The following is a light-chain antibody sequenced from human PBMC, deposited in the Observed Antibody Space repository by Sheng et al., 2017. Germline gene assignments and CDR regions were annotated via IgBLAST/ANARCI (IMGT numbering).Light chain of an antibody. J-gene: IGLJ3*02. CDR2: KDT. CDR3: YSAPGNNRRV. V-gene: IGLV3-27*01. CDR1: VLAKKY. Sequence: SYELTQPSSVSVSPGQTARITCSGDVLAKKYSRWFQLKPGQAPVVVIYKDTERPSGISERFSGSSSGTTVTLIISGAQVEDEADYYCYSAPGNNRRVFGGGTKLTVL.